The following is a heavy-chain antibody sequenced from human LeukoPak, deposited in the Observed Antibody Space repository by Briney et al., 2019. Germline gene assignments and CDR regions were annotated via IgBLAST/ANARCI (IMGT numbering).Heavy chain of an antibody. CDR1: GGTFSSYA. CDR2: IIPIFGTA. D-gene: IGHD1-26*01. CDR3: AREGGSYYEGAFDI. Sequence: SGKVSCKASGGTFSSYAISWVRQAPGQGLEWMGGIIPIFGTANYAQKFQGRVTITADESTSTAYMELSSLRSEDTAVYYCAREGGSYYEGAFDIWGQGTMVTVSS. V-gene: IGHV1-69*13. J-gene: IGHJ3*02.